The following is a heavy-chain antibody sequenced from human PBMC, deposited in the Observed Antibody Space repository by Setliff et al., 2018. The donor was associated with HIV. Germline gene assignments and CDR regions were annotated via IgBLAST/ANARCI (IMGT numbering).Heavy chain of an antibody. CDR1: GFTFSSYW. D-gene: IGHD3-3*01. CDR2: IKQDGSEK. V-gene: IGHV3-7*04. J-gene: IGHJ3*01. CDR3: ARGNFGAAIRLQAFDL. Sequence: AGGSLRLSCAASGFTFSSYWMSWVRQAPGKGLEWVANIKQDGSEKYYVDSVKGRFTISRDNAENSLYLQMNSLRAEDTAVYYCARGNFGAAIRLQAFDLWGRGTKVTVSS.